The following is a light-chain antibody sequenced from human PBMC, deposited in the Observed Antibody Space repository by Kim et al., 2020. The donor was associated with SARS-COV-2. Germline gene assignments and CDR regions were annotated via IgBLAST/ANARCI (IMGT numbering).Light chain of an antibody. CDR1: QSGSSSY. V-gene: IGKV3-20*01. CDR2: GAS. J-gene: IGKJ5*01. CDR3: QQYGSSPLT. Sequence: SPGERATPPCRGSQSGSSSYLAWYQQKPGQAPRLLIYGASSRATGIPDRFSGSGSGTDFTLTISRLEPEDFAVYYCQQYGSSPLTFGQGTRLEIK.